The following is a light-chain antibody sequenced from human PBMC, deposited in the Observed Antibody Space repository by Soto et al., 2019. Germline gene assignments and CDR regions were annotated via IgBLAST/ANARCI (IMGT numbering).Light chain of an antibody. CDR3: QQRQYWPPIT. CDR1: QSVNSN. V-gene: IGKV3-11*01. Sequence: DIVMTHSPDSLAVSLGKRATINCRASQSVNSNLAWYQQKPGQAPRLLIYGASNRATGIPARFSGSGSGTDFTLTISSLEPEDFAIYYCQQRQYWPPITFGQGTRLEIK. CDR2: GAS. J-gene: IGKJ5*01.